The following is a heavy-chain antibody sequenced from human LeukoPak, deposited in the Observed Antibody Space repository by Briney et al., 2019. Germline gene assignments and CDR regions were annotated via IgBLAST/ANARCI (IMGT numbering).Heavy chain of an antibody. CDR1: GGSKRSYY. CDR3: ARAPGGYGSGGRGAFDI. J-gene: IGHJ3*02. Sequence: SDTLSLTRTVWGGSKRSYYGSWLREPPGKALEGCGYIYYSGSPHYNPSLKTRVTISVDTYKNQFSQKLRSVTAADTAVYYCARAPGGYGSGGRGAFDIWGQGTMVTVSS. V-gene: IGHV4-59*07. CDR2: IYYSGSP. D-gene: IGHD3-10*01.